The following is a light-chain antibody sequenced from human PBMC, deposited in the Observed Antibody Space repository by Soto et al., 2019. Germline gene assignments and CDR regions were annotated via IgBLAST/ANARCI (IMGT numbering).Light chain of an antibody. V-gene: IGKV1-5*01. CDR3: GVSTRLLIA. CDR2: DAS. CDR1: QSLNNW. Sequence: AYVKGVDPISCRAMQSLNNWLAWYQQKPGKAPKLLIFDASSLKSGVPSRFSCSGSGTEFALVLRSRQSYEFAPSIYGVSTRLLIAFGQGTRLDIK. J-gene: IGKJ5*01.